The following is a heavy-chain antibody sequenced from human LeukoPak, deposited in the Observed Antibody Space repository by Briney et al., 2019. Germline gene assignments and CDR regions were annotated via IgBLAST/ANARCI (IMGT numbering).Heavy chain of an antibody. Sequence: GGSLTLSCAASGFTFRNYGLYWVRPAQGKGLEWVAVISYDGNNKYYVDSVKGRFTISRDNSKNTLYLQMSSLRADDTAVYYCAKNWQQLVLRLGYFDLWGRGTLVTVSS. CDR2: ISYDGNNK. D-gene: IGHD6-13*01. J-gene: IGHJ2*01. CDR3: AKNWQQLVLRLGYFDL. CDR1: GFTFRNYG. V-gene: IGHV3-30*18.